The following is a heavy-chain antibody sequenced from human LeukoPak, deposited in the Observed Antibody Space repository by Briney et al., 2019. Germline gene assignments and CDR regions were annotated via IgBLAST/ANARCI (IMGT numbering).Heavy chain of an antibody. V-gene: IGHV3-11*01. Sequence: GGSLRLSCAASGFTFSDYYMSWLRQAPGKGLEWVSYISSSGSTIYYADSVKGRFTISRDNAKNSLYLQMNSLRAEDTAVYYCATTYYDFWSGNWFDPWGQGTLVTVSS. CDR1: GFTFSDYY. D-gene: IGHD3-3*01. CDR3: ATTYYDFWSGNWFDP. CDR2: ISSSGSTI. J-gene: IGHJ5*02.